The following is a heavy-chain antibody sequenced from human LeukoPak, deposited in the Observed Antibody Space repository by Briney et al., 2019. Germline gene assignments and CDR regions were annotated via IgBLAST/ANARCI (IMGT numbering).Heavy chain of an antibody. J-gene: IGHJ6*03. D-gene: IGHD3-10*01. CDR1: GFTFSSYA. V-gene: IGHV3-23*01. CDR3: AREPKGSGSYFSLYYYYYMDV. CDR2: ISGSGDNT. Sequence: GGSLRLSCAASGFTFSSYAMSWVRQAPGKGLEWVSTISGSGDNTYYADSVKGRFAISRDNSKNTLYLQMNSLRAEDTAVYYCAREPKGSGSYFSLYYYYYMDVWGKGTTVTISS.